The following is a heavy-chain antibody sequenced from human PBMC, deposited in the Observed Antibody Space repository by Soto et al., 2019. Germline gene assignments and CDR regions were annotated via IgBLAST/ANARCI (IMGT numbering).Heavy chain of an antibody. CDR2: ISSSSSTI. V-gene: IGHV3-48*02. J-gene: IGHJ6*02. CDR1: GFTFSSHS. D-gene: IGHD7-27*01. Sequence: GGSLRLSCAASGFTFSSHSMNWVRQAPGKGLEWVSYISSSSSTIYYADSVKGRFTISRDNAKNSLYLQMNSLRDEDTAVYYCARDKGTGHYYYYYYGMDVWGQGTTVTVSS. CDR3: ARDKGTGHYYYYYYGMDV.